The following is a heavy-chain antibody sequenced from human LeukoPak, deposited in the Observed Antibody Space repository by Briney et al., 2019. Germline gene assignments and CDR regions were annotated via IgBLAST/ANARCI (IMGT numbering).Heavy chain of an antibody. D-gene: IGHD6-19*01. CDR2: ISGSGDNT. V-gene: IGHV3-23*01. Sequence: PGGSLRLSCAASGFTFSSYAMSWVRQAPGKGLEWVSAISGSGDNTYYADSVKGRFTISRDNSKNTLYLQMNSLRAEDTAVYYCARGWGAYSSGWYYFDYWGQGTLVTVSS. CDR3: ARGWGAYSSGWYYFDY. CDR1: GFTFSSYA. J-gene: IGHJ4*02.